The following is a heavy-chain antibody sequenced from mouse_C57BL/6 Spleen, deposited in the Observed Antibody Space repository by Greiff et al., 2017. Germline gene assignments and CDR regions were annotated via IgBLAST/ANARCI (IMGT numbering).Heavy chain of an antibody. D-gene: IGHD1-1*01. Sequence: QVQLQQPGAELVKPGASVKMSCKASGYTFTSYWITWVKQRPGQGLEWIGDIYPGSGSTNYNEKFKSKATLTVDTSSSTAYMHLSSLTSEDSAVYYCARVDYGSSYGAMDYWGQGTSVTVSS. CDR3: ARVDYGSSYGAMDY. CDR2: IYPGSGST. CDR1: GYTFTSYW. V-gene: IGHV1-55*01. J-gene: IGHJ4*01.